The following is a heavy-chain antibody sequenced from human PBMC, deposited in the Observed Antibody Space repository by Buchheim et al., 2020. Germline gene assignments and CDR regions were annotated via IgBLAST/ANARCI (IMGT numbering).Heavy chain of an antibody. V-gene: IGHV3-48*03. D-gene: IGHD3-22*01. Sequence: EVQLVESGGGLVQPGGSLRLSCAASGFTFSSYEMNWVRQAPGKGLEWVSYISNSGSTIYYADSVKGRFTISRDNAKNSLYLQMNSLRAEDTAVYYCARGSDTGITMIVVVITPLDYWGQGTL. CDR3: ARGSDTGITMIVVVITPLDY. CDR2: ISNSGSTI. J-gene: IGHJ4*02. CDR1: GFTFSSYE.